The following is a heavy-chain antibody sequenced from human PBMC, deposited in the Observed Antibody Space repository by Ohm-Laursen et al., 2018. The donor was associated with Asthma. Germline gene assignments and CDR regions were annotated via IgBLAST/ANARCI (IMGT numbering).Heavy chain of an antibody. CDR1: GGSISSYY. CDR2: IYYSGST. Sequence: TLSLTCTVSGGSISSYYWSWIRQPPGKGLEWIGYIYYSGSTNYNPSLKSRVTISVDTSKNQFSLKLSSVTAADTAVYYCARSIAVAVADWFDPWGQGTLVTVSS. CDR3: ARSIAVAVADWFDP. J-gene: IGHJ5*02. D-gene: IGHD6-19*01. V-gene: IGHV4-59*01.